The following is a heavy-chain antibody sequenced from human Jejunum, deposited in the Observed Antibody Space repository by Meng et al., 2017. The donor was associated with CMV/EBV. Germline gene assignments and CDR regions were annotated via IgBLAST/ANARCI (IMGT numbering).Heavy chain of an antibody. V-gene: IGHV3-53*01. CDR2: IYKDGNT. Sequence: ASSGFTVSCNFIGWVRQGPGKGLGWVSVIYKDGNTYYASSVKGRFTISRDNSQNNLYLQMNSLRGEDTAVYYCAKSNIVIAGPDYWGQGTLVTVSS. CDR3: AKSNIVIAGPDY. J-gene: IGHJ4*02. D-gene: IGHD2/OR15-2a*01. CDR1: GFTVSCNF.